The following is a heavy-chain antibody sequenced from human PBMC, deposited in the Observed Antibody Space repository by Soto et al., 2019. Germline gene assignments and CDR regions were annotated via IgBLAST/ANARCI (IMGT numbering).Heavy chain of an antibody. V-gene: IGHV1-24*01. D-gene: IGHD1-1*01. J-gene: IGHJ6*03. CDR1: GYTLTELS. Sequence: ASVKVSCKVSGYTLTELSMHWVRQAPGKGLEWMGGFDPEDGETIYAQKFQGRVTMTEDTSTDTAYMELSSLRSEDTAVYYCATDPPSQSGTPSYYYYYMDVWGKGTTVTVSS. CDR3: ATDPPSQSGTPSYYYYYMDV. CDR2: FDPEDGET.